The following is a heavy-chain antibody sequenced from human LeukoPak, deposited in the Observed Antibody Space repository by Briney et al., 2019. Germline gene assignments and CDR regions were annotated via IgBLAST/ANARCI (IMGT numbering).Heavy chain of an antibody. CDR3: AKDRLIEGTTSFDY. Sequence: PGGSLRLSCAASGFTFSSYGMHWVRQGPGKGLEWVAVVSFDERNKFYVDSVKGRFTISRDNSKNTLYLQMSSLRPEDTAVYYCAKDRLIEGTTSFDYWGQGTLVTVSS. D-gene: IGHD1/OR15-1a*01. CDR1: GFTFSSYG. J-gene: IGHJ4*02. CDR2: VSFDERNK. V-gene: IGHV3-30*18.